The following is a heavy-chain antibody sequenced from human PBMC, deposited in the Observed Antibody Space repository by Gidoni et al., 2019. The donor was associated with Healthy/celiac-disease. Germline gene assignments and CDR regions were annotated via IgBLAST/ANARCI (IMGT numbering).Heavy chain of an antibody. Sequence: QVQLVQSGAEVKKPGASVKVSCKASGYTFTTYYMHWVRQAPGQGLEWMGIINPSGGSTSYAQKFQGRVTMTRDTSTSTVYMELSSLRSEDTAVYYCARQQPPGTYYYYGMDVWGQGTTVTVSS. CDR2: INPSGGST. D-gene: IGHD6-13*01. CDR3: ARQQPPGTYYYYGMDV. V-gene: IGHV1-46*01. J-gene: IGHJ6*02. CDR1: GYTFTTYY.